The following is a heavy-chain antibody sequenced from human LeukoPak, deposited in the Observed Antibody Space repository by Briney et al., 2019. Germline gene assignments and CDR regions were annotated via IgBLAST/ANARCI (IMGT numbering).Heavy chain of an antibody. Sequence: GGSLRLSCAASGFTFSRYSMHWVRQAPGKGLVWVSHVNSDGSGTDYADSVKGRFTISRDNAKNSLYLQMNSLRAEDTAVYYCARDRKRWLQFGFDYWGQGTLVTVSS. CDR2: VNSDGSGT. CDR1: GFTFSRYS. D-gene: IGHD5-24*01. J-gene: IGHJ4*02. CDR3: ARDRKRWLQFGFDY. V-gene: IGHV3-74*01.